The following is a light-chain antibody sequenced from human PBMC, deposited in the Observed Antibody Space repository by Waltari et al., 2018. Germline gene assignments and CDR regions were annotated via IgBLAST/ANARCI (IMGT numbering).Light chain of an antibody. J-gene: IGLJ3*02. V-gene: IGLV2-14*01. CDR2: EVS. CDR3: TSYTRSNTWV. Sequence: QSALTQPASVSGSPGQSITISCTGTSSDIGDYNFVSWYQQFPGKAPKLMIYEVSTRPLGVSNRFSGSKSGNTASLTISGLQAEDEADYYCTSYTRSNTWVFGGGTKVTVL. CDR1: SSDIGDYNF.